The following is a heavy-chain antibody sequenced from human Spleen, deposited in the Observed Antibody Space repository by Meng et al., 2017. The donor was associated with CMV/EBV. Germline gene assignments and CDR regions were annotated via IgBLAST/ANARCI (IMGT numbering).Heavy chain of an antibody. J-gene: IGHJ4*02. D-gene: IGHD1/OR15-1a*01. Sequence: GESLKISCAASGFTVSDYYMSWLRQAPGKGLEWLSYISNSGNTIYYADSVKGRFTISRDNAKNTLYLQMNSLRVEDTAIYYCARDRVGAMGTTTAFDSWGQGTLVTVSS. CDR1: GFTVSDYY. V-gene: IGHV3-11*04. CDR2: ISNSGNTI. CDR3: ARDRVGAMGTTTAFDS.